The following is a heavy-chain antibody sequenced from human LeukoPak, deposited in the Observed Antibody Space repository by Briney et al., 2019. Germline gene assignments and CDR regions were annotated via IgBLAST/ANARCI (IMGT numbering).Heavy chain of an antibody. CDR3: ARASVTLVRGVITPYYYYGMDV. CDR2: ISAYNGNT. V-gene: IGHV1-18*01. Sequence: ASVKVSCKASGYTFTSYGISWVRQATGQGLEWMGWISAYNGNTNYAQKLQGRVTMTTDTSTSTAYMELRSLRSDDTAVYYCARASVTLVRGVITPYYYYGMDVWGQGTTVTVSS. D-gene: IGHD3-10*01. J-gene: IGHJ6*02. CDR1: GYTFTSYG.